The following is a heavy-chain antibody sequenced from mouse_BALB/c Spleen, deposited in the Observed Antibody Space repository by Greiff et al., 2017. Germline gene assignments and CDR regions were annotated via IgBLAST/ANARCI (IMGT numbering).Heavy chain of an antibody. CDR3: ARNYGSSYGSMDY. D-gene: IGHD1-1*01. CDR1: GYSITSGYY. Sequence: EVQVVESGPGLVKPSQSLSLTCSVTGYSITSGYYWNWIRQFPGNKLEWMGYISYDGSNNYNPSLKNRISITRDTSKNQFFLKLNSVTTEDTATYYCARNYGSSYGSMDYWGQGTSVTVSS. CDR2: ISYDGSN. V-gene: IGHV3-6*02. J-gene: IGHJ4*01.